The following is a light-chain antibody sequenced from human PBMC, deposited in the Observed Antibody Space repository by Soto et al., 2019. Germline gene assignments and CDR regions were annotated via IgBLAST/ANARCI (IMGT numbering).Light chain of an antibody. CDR3: QQDNNWSTWT. CDR2: GAS. CDR1: QSVSSN. V-gene: IGKV3-15*01. Sequence: EIVMTQSPATLSVSPGERATLSCRASQSVSSNLAWYQQKPGQAPRLLIYGASTRATGIPARFSGSGSGTEFTLTLSSLQSEDVAVYYCQQDNNWSTWTFGQGTKVEIK. J-gene: IGKJ1*01.